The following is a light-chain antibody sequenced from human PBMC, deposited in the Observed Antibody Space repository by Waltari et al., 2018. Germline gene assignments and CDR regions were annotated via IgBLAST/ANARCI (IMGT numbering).Light chain of an antibody. J-gene: IGKJ4*01. CDR3: QQYYSFPVT. CDR2: WAS. V-gene: IGKV4-1*01. Sequence: DIVMTQSPDSLAVSLGERATINCKSSQNVLYNSNNKNYLAWYQQKPGQPPKLLIYWASTRESGVPDRFSGSGSGTDFTLTISRLQAEDVAVYYCQQYYSFPVTFGGGTKVEIK. CDR1: QNVLYNSNNKNY.